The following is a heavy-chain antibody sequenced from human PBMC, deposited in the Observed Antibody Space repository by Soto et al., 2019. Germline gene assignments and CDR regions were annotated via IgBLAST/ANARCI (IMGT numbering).Heavy chain of an antibody. V-gene: IGHV1-58*01. Sequence: GASVKVSCKASGYTFTSSAVQWVRQARGQRLEWIGWIVVGSGNTNYAQKFQERVTITRDMSTSTAYMELSSLRSEDTAVYYCAAARAYSNYASWFDPWGQGTLVTVSS. D-gene: IGHD4-4*01. CDR1: GYTFTSSA. CDR2: IVVGSGNT. CDR3: AAARAYSNYASWFDP. J-gene: IGHJ5*02.